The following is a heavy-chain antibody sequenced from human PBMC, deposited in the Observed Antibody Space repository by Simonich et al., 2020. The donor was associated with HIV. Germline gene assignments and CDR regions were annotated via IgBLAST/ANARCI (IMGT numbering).Heavy chain of an antibody. Sequence: QVQLQQWGAGLLKPSETLSLTCAVYGGSFSGYYWNWIRQPPGKGREWIGEINHSGSTNYNPSLKSRVTISVDTSKNQFSLKLSSVTAADTAVYYCARAGRGSGSSFYWYFDLWGRGTLVTVSS. CDR3: ARAGRGSGSSFYWYFDL. J-gene: IGHJ2*01. D-gene: IGHD1-26*01. CDR1: GGSFSGYY. V-gene: IGHV4-34*01. CDR2: INHSGST.